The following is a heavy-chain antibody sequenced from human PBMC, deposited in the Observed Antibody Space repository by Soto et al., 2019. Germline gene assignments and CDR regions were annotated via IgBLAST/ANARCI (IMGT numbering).Heavy chain of an antibody. J-gene: IGHJ4*02. D-gene: IGHD6-13*01. CDR1: GGSISSNY. CDR3: ARYRREAVAGYTLDN. V-gene: IGHV4-59*01. CDR2: VYNSGST. Sequence: ETLSLTCTVSGGSISSNYWTWIRQPPGKGLEWIGYVYNSGSTNYNPSLKSRVTISEDTSKSQFSLKVDSMTAADTAVYYCARYRREAVAGYTLDNWGQGILVTVSS.